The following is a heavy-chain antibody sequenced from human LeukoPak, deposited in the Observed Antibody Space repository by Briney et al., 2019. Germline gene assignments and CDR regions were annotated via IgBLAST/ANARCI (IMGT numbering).Heavy chain of an antibody. CDR1: GFTFSNYW. CDR2: IKQDGSEK. V-gene: IGHV3-7*01. J-gene: IGHJ3*02. D-gene: IGHD2-2*01. CDR3: ARDVRRTSQYDVFDI. Sequence: QSGGSLRLSCAASGFTFSNYWMSWVRQAPGKGLEWMANIKQDGSEKYYVDSVKGRFTISRDNAKNSLYLQMNSLRGEDTALYYCARDVRRTSQYDVFDIWGQGTMVTVSS.